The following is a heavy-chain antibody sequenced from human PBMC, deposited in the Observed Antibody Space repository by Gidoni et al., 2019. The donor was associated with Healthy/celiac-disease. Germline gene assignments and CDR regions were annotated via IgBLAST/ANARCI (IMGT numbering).Heavy chain of an antibody. V-gene: IGHV4-39*01. D-gene: IGHD3-22*01. J-gene: IGHJ3*02. Sequence: QLQLQESGPGLVKPSETLSLTCTVSGGSISSSSYYWGWIRQPPGKGLEWIGSIYYSGSTYYNPSLKSRVTISVDTSKNQFSLKLSSVTAADTAVYYCRGYYDSSDAFDIWGQGTMVTVSS. CDR2: IYYSGST. CDR1: GGSISSSSYY. CDR3: RGYYDSSDAFDI.